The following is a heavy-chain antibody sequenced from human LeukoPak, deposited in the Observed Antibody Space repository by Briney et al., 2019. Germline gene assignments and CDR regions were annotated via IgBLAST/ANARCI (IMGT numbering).Heavy chain of an antibody. J-gene: IGHJ6*02. V-gene: IGHV3-33*01. CDR2: IWYDGSNK. Sequence: PGGSLRLPCAASGFTFSSYGMHWVRQAPGKGLEWVAVIWYDGSNKYYADSVKGRFTISRDNSKNTLYLQMNSLRAEDTAVYYCAREGPYYYYGMDVWGQGTTVTVSS. CDR1: GFTFSSYG. CDR3: AREGPYYYYGMDV.